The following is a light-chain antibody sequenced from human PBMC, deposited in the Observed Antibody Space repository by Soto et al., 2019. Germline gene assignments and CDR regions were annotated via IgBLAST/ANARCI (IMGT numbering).Light chain of an antibody. CDR2: DVS. Sequence: QSALTQPASVSGSPGQSITISCSGTSSDVGAYNYVSWYQQHPGKAPKHMIYDVSHRPSGVSHRFSGSKSGNTASLTISGLQAEDEADYYCGSYTTSSNYVFGTGTKVTVL. J-gene: IGLJ1*01. CDR1: SSDVGAYNY. CDR3: GSYTTSSNYV. V-gene: IGLV2-14*01.